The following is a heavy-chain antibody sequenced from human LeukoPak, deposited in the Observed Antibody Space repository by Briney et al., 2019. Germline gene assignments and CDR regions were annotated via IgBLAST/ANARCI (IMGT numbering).Heavy chain of an antibody. Sequence: GGSLRLSCAASGFTFSSYWMHWVRQAPGKGLVWVSRINSDGSSTSYADSVKGRFTISRDNAKNTLYLQMNSLRAEDTAVYSCAREDYGHYFDYWGQGTLVTVSS. D-gene: IGHD4-17*01. CDR1: GFTFSSYW. CDR2: INSDGSST. J-gene: IGHJ4*02. V-gene: IGHV3-74*01. CDR3: AREDYGHYFDY.